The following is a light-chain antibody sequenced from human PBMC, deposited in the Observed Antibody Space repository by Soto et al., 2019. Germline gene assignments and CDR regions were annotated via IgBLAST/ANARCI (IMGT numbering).Light chain of an antibody. CDR3: QQYHSYSPYT. Sequence: DIQMTQSPSTLSASVGDRVTITCRASQSVTGWLAWYQQKPGEAHKLLIYDASTLASGVPSRFSGSGSVTQFPLTIRSLQPDDSATYYCQQYHSYSPYTFGQGTKLEIK. V-gene: IGKV1-5*01. CDR1: QSVTGW. J-gene: IGKJ2*01. CDR2: DAS.